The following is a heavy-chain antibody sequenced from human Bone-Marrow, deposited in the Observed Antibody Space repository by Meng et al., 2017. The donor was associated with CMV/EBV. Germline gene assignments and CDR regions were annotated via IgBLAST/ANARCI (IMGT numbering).Heavy chain of an antibody. J-gene: IGHJ4*02. CDR2: IIPIIGTA. CDR1: GGTFSSYA. Sequence: SVKVSCKASGGTFSSYAISWVRQAPGQGLEWMGGIIPIIGTANYAQKFQGRVTITADESTSTAYMELSSQRSEETAVYYCALRFFEWPVDYWGQGTLVTVSS. CDR3: ALRFFEWPVDY. D-gene: IGHD3-3*01. V-gene: IGHV1-69*13.